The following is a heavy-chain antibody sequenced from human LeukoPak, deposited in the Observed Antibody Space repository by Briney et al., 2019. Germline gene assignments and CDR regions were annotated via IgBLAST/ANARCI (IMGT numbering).Heavy chain of an antibody. V-gene: IGHV5-51*01. Sequence: PGGSLRLFCKGSGYSFTSYWIGWVRQMPGKGLEWMGIIYPGDSDTRYSPSFQGQVTISADKSMSTAYLQWSSLKASDTAIYYCARRPGMAFINHFDYWGQGTLVTVSS. CDR3: ARRPGMAFINHFDY. CDR1: GYSFTSYW. CDR2: IYPGDSDT. J-gene: IGHJ4*02. D-gene: IGHD5-24*01.